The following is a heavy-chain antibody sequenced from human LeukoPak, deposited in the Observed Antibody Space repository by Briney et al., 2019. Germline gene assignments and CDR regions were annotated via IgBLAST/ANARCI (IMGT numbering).Heavy chain of an antibody. CDR3: AKVEYSSSWYYYYFDY. J-gene: IGHJ4*02. V-gene: IGHV3-23*01. D-gene: IGHD6-13*01. CDR2: FSGSGGST. Sequence: GGSLRLSCAASGFTFSSYGMSWVRQAPGKGLEWVSAFSGSGGSTYYADSVKGRFTISRDNSKNTLYLQMNSLRAEDTAVYYCAKVEYSSSWYYYYFDYWGQGTLVTVSS. CDR1: GFTFSSYG.